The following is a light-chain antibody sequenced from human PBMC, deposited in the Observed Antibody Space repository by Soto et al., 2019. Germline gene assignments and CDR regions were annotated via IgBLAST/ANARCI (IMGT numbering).Light chain of an antibody. J-gene: IGKJ1*01. CDR2: GAS. V-gene: IGKV3-15*01. CDR3: QQYFEWPPMT. Sequence: VMTQSPATLSVSPGERATLSCWASETVATNLAWYQQKPGQAPRLLIYGASTRAAGISDRFRGSGSGTEFTRPISSLRSEDSAIYYCQQYFEWPPMTFGQGTTVEI. CDR1: ETVATN.